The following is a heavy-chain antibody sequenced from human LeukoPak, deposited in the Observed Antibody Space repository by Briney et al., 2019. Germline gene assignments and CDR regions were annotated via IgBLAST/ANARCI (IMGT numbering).Heavy chain of an antibody. CDR3: AREGGPYRPLDY. CDR2: VNLQGST. CDR1: GGSITSTNY. J-gene: IGHJ4*02. V-gene: IGHV4-4*02. Sequence: SEALSLTCGASGGSITSTNYWTWVRQPPGKGLEWIGEVNLQGSTNYNPSLMGRVAISVDMSENHISLQLTSVTAADTAVYYCAREGGPYRPLDYSGQGTLVTASS.